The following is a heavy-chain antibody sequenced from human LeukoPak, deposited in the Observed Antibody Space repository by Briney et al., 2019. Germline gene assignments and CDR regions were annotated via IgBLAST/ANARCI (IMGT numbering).Heavy chain of an antibody. D-gene: IGHD3-3*01. V-gene: IGHV1-69*05. CDR1: GGTFSSYA. J-gene: IGHJ3*02. CDR3: ARDGPYYDFWSGNDAFDI. Sequence: VASVKVSCKASGGTFSSYAISWVRQAPGQGLEWMGGIIPIFGTANYAQKFQGRVTITTDESTSTAYMELSSLRSEDTAVYYCARDGPYYDFWSGNDAFDIWGQGTMVTVSS. CDR2: IIPIFGTA.